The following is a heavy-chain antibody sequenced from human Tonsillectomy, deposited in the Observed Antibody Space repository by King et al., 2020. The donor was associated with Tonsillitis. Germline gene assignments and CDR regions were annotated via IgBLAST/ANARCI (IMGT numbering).Heavy chain of an antibody. CDR3: AKDRLAARPTTRDFDY. D-gene: IGHD6-25*01. V-gene: IGHV3-23*04. CDR1: EFTFSSYA. J-gene: IGHJ4*02. Sequence: VQLVESGGGLVQSGGSLRLSCAASEFTFSSYAMSWVRQAPGKGREWVSGISGSGGSTYYADSVKGRFTVSRDNSKNTLYLQMNSLRAEDTAVYDCAKDRLAARPTTRDFDYWGQGMLVTVSP. CDR2: ISGSGGST.